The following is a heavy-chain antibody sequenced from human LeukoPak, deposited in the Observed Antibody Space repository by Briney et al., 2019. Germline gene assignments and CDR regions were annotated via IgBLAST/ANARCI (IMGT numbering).Heavy chain of an antibody. V-gene: IGHV1-18*01. Sequence: ASVKVSSKASGYTFTNYGMSWVRQAPGQGLEWMGWISAYNGNTNYAQNVQGRVTMTTDTSTSTAYMELRSLISDDTAVYYCARDYYYDTSGYYKMDYWGQGTLVTVSS. CDR3: ARDYYYDTSGYYKMDY. J-gene: IGHJ4*02. D-gene: IGHD3-22*01. CDR1: GYTFTNYG. CDR2: ISAYNGNT.